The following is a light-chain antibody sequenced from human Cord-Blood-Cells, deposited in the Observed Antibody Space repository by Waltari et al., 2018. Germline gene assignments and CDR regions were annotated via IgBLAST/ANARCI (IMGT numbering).Light chain of an antibody. V-gene: IGLV2-14*01. CDR1: SSAGGGYNY. CDR3: SSYTSSSTL. J-gene: IGLJ2*01. CDR2: NVS. Sequence: QTALTQPAPVSGSPGQSTTITCTGTSSAGGGYNYVSWYQQHPGKAPKLMMYNVSNRPSVVSYRCSGSNSGNPASLTVSGLQAEYEADYYRSSYTSSSTLFGGGTNLTVL.